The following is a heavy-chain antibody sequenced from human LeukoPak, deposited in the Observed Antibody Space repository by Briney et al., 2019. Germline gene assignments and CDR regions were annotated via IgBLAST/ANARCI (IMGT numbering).Heavy chain of an antibody. V-gene: IGHV4-34*01. CDR1: GFTFSSYA. J-gene: IGHJ4*02. D-gene: IGHD7-27*01. CDR2: INHSGST. CDR3: ARGLTVMHRLGSDY. Sequence: GSLRLSCAASGFTFSSYAMTWIRQPPGEGLEWIGEINHSGSTNYNPSLKSRVTISVDTSKNQFSLKLSSVTAADTAVYYCARGLTVMHRLGSDYWGQGTLVTVSS.